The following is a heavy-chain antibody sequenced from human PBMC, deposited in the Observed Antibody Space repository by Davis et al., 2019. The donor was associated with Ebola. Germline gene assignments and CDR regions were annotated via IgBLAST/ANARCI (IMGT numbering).Heavy chain of an antibody. CDR3: ARLPHRIIFGVVVQFDF. V-gene: IGHV5-51*01. Sequence: GFLTLSCKGSGYTFTSYWIGWVRQLPGKGLEWMGIIYPGDSDTRYSPSFQGQVTISADRSISTAYLHWRSLKASDTANYYCARLPHRIIFGVVVQFDFWGQGTLVTVSS. CDR2: IYPGDSDT. CDR1: GYTFTSYW. D-gene: IGHD3-3*01. J-gene: IGHJ4*02.